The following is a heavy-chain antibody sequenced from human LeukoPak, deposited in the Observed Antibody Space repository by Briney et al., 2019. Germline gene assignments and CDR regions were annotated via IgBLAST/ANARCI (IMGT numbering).Heavy chain of an antibody. CDR3: AIDPSSNWYSLGS. CDR1: GFKSDDYG. CDR2: INWSGDNS. Sequence: PGGSLRLSCEDSGFKSDDYGMSWVRQRPGKGLEWVAGINWSGDNSFYAESVRGRFVISRDHAKRILYLQMNSLRGEDTAKYYCAIDPSSNWYSLGSWGQGTLVAVSS. V-gene: IGHV3-20*04. J-gene: IGHJ4*02. D-gene: IGHD6-13*01.